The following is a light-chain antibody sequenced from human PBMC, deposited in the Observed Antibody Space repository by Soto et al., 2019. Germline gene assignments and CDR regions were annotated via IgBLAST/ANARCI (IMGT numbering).Light chain of an antibody. Sequence: EIVLTQSPGTLSLAPGERATLSCRASQSVISSYVAWYQQRPGQAPRLLIYAASSRATGIPDRFRGSGSGTDSTLTTSRLEPAAFAVYYCPQHGSPPRAFGKGTRREI. CDR2: AAS. CDR3: PQHGSPPRA. CDR1: QSVISSY. V-gene: IGKV3-20*01. J-gene: IGKJ5*01.